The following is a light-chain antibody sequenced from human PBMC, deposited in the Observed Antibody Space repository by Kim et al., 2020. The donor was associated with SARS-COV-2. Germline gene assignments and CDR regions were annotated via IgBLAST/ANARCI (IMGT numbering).Light chain of an antibody. CDR2: NNG. J-gene: IGLJ2*01. V-gene: IGLV1-51*01. CDR3: ATWDSSLNMV. Sequence: GQKVTICCPGSSSNIGNNYVSWYQQLPGTAPKLLNYNNGQRPSGIHDRFSAFKSGTSATLDIAGLQTGDEADYYCATWDSSLNMVFGGGTQLTVL. CDR1: SSNIGNNY.